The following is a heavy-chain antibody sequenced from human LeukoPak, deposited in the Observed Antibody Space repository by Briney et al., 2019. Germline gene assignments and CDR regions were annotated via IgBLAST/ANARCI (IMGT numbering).Heavy chain of an antibody. J-gene: IGHJ3*01. CDR2: IYHSGST. CDR1: GDSISTSYY. V-gene: IGHV4-38-2*02. Sequence: SETLSLTCTVSGDSISTSYYWGWIRQPPGKGLEWIGSIYHSGSTYYSPSLKSRVTISVDTSKNQLSLKLNSVTAADTAVYYCARTRGGRDAFDVWGQGTMVTVSS. CDR3: ARTRGGRDAFDV. D-gene: IGHD1-1*01.